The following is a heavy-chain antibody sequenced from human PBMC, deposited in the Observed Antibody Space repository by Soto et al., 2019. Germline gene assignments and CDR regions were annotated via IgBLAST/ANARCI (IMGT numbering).Heavy chain of an antibody. CDR1: GFTFSTYT. CDR3: ARDMEFRSNGYPVGAFDF. D-gene: IGHD5-12*01. CDR2: ISYDGSNK. Sequence: GGSLRLSCADSGFTFSTYTMHWVRQAPGKGLEWVAVISYDGSNKYYADSVKGRFTISRDNSKDTLYLQVNSLRAEDTAVYYCARDMEFRSNGYPVGAFDFWGQGTMVTVSS. V-gene: IGHV3-30-3*01. J-gene: IGHJ3*01.